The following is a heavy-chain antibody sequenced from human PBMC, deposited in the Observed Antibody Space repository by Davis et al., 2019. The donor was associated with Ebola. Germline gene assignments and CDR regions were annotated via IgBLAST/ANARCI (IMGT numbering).Heavy chain of an antibody. D-gene: IGHD3-3*01. CDR1: GSTFSSYS. CDR2: ISSSSSYI. V-gene: IGHV3-21*01. CDR3: ARDRESYDFWSGYFDY. Sequence: GGSLRLSCAASGSTFSSYSMNWVRQAPGKGLEWVSSISSSSSYIYYADSVKGRFTISRDNAKNSLYLQMNSLRAEDTAVYYCARDRESYDFWSGYFDYWGQGTLVTVSS. J-gene: IGHJ4*02.